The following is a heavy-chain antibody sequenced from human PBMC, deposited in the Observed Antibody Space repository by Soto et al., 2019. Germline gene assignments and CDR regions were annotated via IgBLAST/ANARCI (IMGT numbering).Heavy chain of an antibody. CDR1: GGSISSGGYY. J-gene: IGHJ6*02. CDR3: ARGTYSRNYYYYGMDV. D-gene: IGHD1-1*01. V-gene: IGHV4-31*03. CDR2: IYYSGST. Sequence: QVQLQESGPGLVKPSQTLSLTCTVSGGSISSGGYYWSWIRQHPGKGREWIGYIYYSGSTYYNPSLKSRVTISVDTSKNQFFLKLSSVTAADTAVYYCARGTYSRNYYYYGMDVWGQGTTVTVSS.